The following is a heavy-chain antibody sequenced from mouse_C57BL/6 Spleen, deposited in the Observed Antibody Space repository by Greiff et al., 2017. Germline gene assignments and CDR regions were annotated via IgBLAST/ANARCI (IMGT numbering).Heavy chain of an antibody. Sequence: VLLQQSGPELVKPGASVKISCKASGYTFTDYYMNWVKQSHGKSLEWIGDINPNNGGTSYNQKFKGKATLTVDKSSSTAYMELRSLTSEDSAVYYCARGDSKVYWYFDVWGTGTTVTVSS. J-gene: IGHJ1*03. D-gene: IGHD2-5*01. V-gene: IGHV1-26*01. CDR2: INPNNGGT. CDR1: GYTFTDYY. CDR3: ARGDSKVYWYFDV.